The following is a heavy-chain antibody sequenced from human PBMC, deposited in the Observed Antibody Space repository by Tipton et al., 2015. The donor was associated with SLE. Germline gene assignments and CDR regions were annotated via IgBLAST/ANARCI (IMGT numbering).Heavy chain of an antibody. CDR1: GGSISSHY. V-gene: IGHV4-59*11. Sequence: TLSLTCTVSGGSISSHYWSWIRQPPGKGLDWIGYIYYSGSTNYNPSLKSRVTISVDTSKNQFSLKLSSVTAADTAVYYCARRCSIAAVRGLSCYYYGMDVSGEGNTVTVS. CDR2: IYYSGST. J-gene: IGHJ6*01. CDR3: ARRCSIAAVRGLSCYYYGMDV. D-gene: IGHD6-13*01.